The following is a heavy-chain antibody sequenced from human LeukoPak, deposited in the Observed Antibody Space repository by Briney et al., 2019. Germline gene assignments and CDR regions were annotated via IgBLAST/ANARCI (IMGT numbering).Heavy chain of an antibody. V-gene: IGHV4-61*02. D-gene: IGHD1-20*01. J-gene: IGHJ3*02. CDR1: GGSISSGSYY. CDR3: ASFFYNWNDGFAFDI. Sequence: SQTLSLTRTVSGGSISSGSYYWSWIRQPAGTGLEWIGRIYTSGSTNYNPSLKSRVTISVDTSKNQFSLKLSSVTAADTAVYYCASFFYNWNDGFAFDIWGQGTMVTVSS. CDR2: IYTSGST.